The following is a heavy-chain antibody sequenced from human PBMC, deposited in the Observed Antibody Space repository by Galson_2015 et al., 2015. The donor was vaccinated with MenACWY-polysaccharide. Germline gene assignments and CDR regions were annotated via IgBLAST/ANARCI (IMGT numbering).Heavy chain of an antibody. CDR1: GFPFSTYA. D-gene: IGHD2/OR15-2a*01. V-gene: IGHV3-23*01. Sequence: SLRLSCAASGFPFSTYAMSWVRQAPGKGLEWVSYINHNGDDTKYADSVKGRFTFSRDNSKNILYLQLNNLRVEDTAIYYCAKDVVRTREMQYSYYGMDVWGRGTTVTVSS. CDR3: AKDVVRTREMQYSYYGMDV. CDR2: INHNGDDT. J-gene: IGHJ6*02.